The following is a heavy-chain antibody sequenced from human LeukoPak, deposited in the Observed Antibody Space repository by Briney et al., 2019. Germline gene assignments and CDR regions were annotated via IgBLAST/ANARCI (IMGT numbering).Heavy chain of an antibody. V-gene: IGHV1-46*01. CDR1: GYTFTYYY. CDR2: IKPSRGDT. J-gene: IGHJ6*02. D-gene: IGHD1-1*01. Sequence: GASVKVSCKAPGYTFTYYYIHWVRLAPGHGLEWMGIIKPSRGDTTYAQKFQGRVTMTGDTATSTVYMDLSSLRSEDTAIYFCARDRGGTTAHGLDVWGQGTTVTVSS. CDR3: ARDRGGTTAHGLDV.